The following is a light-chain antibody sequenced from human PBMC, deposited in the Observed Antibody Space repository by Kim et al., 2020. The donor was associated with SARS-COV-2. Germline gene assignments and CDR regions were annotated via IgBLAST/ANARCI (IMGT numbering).Light chain of an antibody. CDR2: QDS. J-gene: IGLJ2*01. Sequence: SYELTQPPSVSVSPGQTASITCSGDKWGDKYACWDQQKTGQSPVLVIYQDSKRPSGIPELFSGSNSGNTATLTISGTQPMDEADYYCQAWDISTVVFGG. CDR1: KWGDKY. CDR3: QAWDISTVV. V-gene: IGLV3-1*01.